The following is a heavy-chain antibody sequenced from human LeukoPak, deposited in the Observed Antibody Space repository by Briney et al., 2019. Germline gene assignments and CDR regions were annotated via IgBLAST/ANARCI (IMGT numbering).Heavy chain of an antibody. CDR3: ARGARQWLVLDY. CDR1: GASISTPNYY. CDR2: IYYSGST. Sequence: SETLSLTCTVSGASISTPNYYWGWIRQHPGKGLEWIGYIYYSGSTYYNPSLKSRVTISVDTSKNQFSLKLSSVTAADTAVYYCARGARQWLVLDYWGQGTLVTVSS. J-gene: IGHJ4*02. D-gene: IGHD6-19*01. V-gene: IGHV4-31*03.